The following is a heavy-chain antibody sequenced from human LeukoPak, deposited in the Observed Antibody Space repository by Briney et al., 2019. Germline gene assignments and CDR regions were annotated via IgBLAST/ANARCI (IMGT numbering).Heavy chain of an antibody. CDR1: GYIFTNYA. V-gene: IGHV7-4-1*02. Sequence: ASGTVSCKASGYIFTNYAMNWVRQAPGQGLEWMGWINTYTGNPTYAQGFTGRFVFSLDTSVSTAYLQISSLKAEDTAVYYCARDAGAAVPDYWGQGTLVTVSS. CDR3: ARDAGAAVPDY. CDR2: INTYTGNP. J-gene: IGHJ4*02. D-gene: IGHD2-15*01.